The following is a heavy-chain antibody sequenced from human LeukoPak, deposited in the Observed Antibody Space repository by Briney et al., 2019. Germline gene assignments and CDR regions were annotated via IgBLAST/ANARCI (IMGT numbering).Heavy chain of an antibody. D-gene: IGHD3-10*01. J-gene: IGHJ4*02. CDR1: GYSISSGYY. Sequence: SETLSLTCTVSGYSISSGYYWGWIRQPPGKGLEWIGSIYYSGSTYYNPSLKSRVTISVDTSKNQFSLKLSSVTAADTAVYYCASEDGSGSYYSLHYFDYWGQGTLVTVSS. CDR3: ASEDGSGSYYSLHYFDY. V-gene: IGHV4-38-2*02. CDR2: IYYSGST.